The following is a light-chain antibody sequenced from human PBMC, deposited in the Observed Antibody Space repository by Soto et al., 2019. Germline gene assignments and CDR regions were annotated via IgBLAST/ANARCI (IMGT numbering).Light chain of an antibody. J-gene: IGKJ1*01. CDR3: QQYKSWT. CDR1: QSISSW. Sequence: DIQMTQCPSTLSASVGDRVTITCRASQSISSWLAWYQQKPGKAPKLLIYKASSLESGVPSRSSGSGSGTEFTLTISSLQPDDFATYFCQQYKSWTFGQGTKVDIK. V-gene: IGKV1-5*03. CDR2: KAS.